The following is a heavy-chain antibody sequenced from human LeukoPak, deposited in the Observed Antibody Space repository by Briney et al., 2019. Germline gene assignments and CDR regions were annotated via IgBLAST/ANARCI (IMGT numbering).Heavy chain of an antibody. V-gene: IGHV1-18*01. Sequence: ASVKVSCKASGYTFTSYGISWVRQAPGQGLEWMGWISAYNGNTNYAQKLQGRVTMTTDTSTSTAYMELRSLRSDDTAVYYCARLAAAGTRPPLRTFGVVLDAFDIWGQGTMVTVSS. CDR1: GYTFTSYG. J-gene: IGHJ3*02. D-gene: IGHD6-13*01. CDR3: ARLAAAGTRPPLRTFGVVLDAFDI. CDR2: ISAYNGNT.